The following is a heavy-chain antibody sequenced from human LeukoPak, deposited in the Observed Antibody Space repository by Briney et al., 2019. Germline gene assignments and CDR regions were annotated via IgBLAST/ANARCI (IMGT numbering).Heavy chain of an antibody. J-gene: IGHJ4*02. CDR3: ARAVVVASPAGYYFEY. V-gene: IGHV3-30*03. CDR1: GFTFSDYF. Sequence: GGSLRLSCAASGFTFSDYFMSWIRQAPGKGLEWVAVISYDGGNKYYADSVKGRFTISRDNSKNTLYLQMNSLRAEDTAVYYCARAVVVASPAGYYFEYWGQGTLVTVSS. D-gene: IGHD2-15*01. CDR2: ISYDGGNK.